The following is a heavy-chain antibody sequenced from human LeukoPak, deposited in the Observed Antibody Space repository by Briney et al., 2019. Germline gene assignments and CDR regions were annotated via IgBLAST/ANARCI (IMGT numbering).Heavy chain of an antibody. CDR2: IWYDGSNK. D-gene: IGHD1-26*01. J-gene: IGHJ4*02. CDR1: GFTFSSYG. CDR3: AKDLRPEGIVGASGFDY. Sequence: GRSLRLSCAASGFTFSSYGMHWVRQAPGKGLEWVAVIWYDGSNKYYADSVKGRFTISRDNSKNTLYLQMNSLRAEDTAVYYCAKDLRPEGIVGASGFDYWGQGTLVTVSS. V-gene: IGHV3-33*06.